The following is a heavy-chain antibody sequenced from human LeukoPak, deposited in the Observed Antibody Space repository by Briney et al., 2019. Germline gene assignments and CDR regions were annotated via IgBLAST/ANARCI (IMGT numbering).Heavy chain of an antibody. D-gene: IGHD6-19*01. J-gene: IGHJ5*02. CDR1: GFTFSSYW. V-gene: IGHV3-7*01. CDR2: IKQDGSEK. Sequence: GGSLRLSCAASGFTFSSYWMSWVRQAPGKGREWEANIKQDGSEKNYVDSVKGRFTISRDNAKNSLYLQMNSLRAEDTAVYYCAREAGDSSGWYNWFDHWGQGTLVTVSS. CDR3: AREAGDSSGWYNWFDH.